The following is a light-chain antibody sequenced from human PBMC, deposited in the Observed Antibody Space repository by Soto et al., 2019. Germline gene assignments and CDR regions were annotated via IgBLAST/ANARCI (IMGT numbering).Light chain of an antibody. J-gene: IGKJ2*01. CDR1: QSLLSGNGYNY. CDR2: LGS. CDR3: MQALQTPRT. Sequence: DIVMTQSPLSLPVTPGEPASISCRSSQSLLSGNGYNYLDWYLQKPGQSPQLLIYLGSNRASGVPDRFSGSGSGTDFTLKISRVEAEDVGVYYCMQALQTPRTFGQGTKLEIK. V-gene: IGKV2-28*01.